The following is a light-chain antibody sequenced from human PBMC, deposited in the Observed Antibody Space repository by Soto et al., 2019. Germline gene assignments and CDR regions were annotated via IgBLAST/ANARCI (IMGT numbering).Light chain of an antibody. CDR3: QQSFGNSRA. V-gene: IGKV1-27*01. CDR1: QGIGNY. J-gene: IGKJ2*01. CDR2: TSS. Sequence: DIQLTQSPSSLSASVGDRVTITCLASQGIGNYLAWYQQKPGKVPKLLIYTSSTLQSGVPSRFSGSGSGTDFTLTISNLQPEDVATYYCQQSFGNSRAFGQGTKVDIK.